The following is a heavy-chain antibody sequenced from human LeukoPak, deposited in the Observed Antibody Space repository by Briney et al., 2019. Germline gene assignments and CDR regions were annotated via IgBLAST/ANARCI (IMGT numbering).Heavy chain of an antibody. Sequence: GGSLRLSCVASGFTFSTSAMSWVRQAPGKGLEWVSILSNTHTYYADSVKGRFTISRDNSKNTLYLQMNSLRAEDTAVYYCAKADSTLFAPWGQGTLVTVSS. J-gene: IGHJ5*02. V-gene: IGHV3-23*01. D-gene: IGHD6-13*01. CDR2: LSNTHT. CDR1: GFTFSTSA. CDR3: AKADSTLFAP.